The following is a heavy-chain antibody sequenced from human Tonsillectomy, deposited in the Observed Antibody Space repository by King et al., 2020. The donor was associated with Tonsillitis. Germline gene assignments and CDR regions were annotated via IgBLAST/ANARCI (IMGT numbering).Heavy chain of an antibody. V-gene: IGHV3-23*04. CDR3: AKLLRSGYHLYYMDV. CDR1: GFTFSSFA. J-gene: IGHJ6*03. Sequence: VQLVESGGGLVQPGGSLRLSCAASGFTFSSFAMTWVRQAPGKGLEGVSSIRDSAGGTYYADSVNGRFTISRDNSKNQLYLQVNGLRAEDTAVYYCAKLLRSGYHLYYMDVWGKGTTVTVSS. CDR2: IRDSAGGT. D-gene: IGHD3-3*01.